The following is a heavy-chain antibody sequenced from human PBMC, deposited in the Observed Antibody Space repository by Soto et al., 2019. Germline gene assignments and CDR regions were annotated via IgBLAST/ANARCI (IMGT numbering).Heavy chain of an antibody. CDR1: GFTFRNNV. CDR3: ARDMYYYDSSGYYHGGFFDY. D-gene: IGHD3-22*01. V-gene: IGHV3-23*01. Sequence: EVQLLESGGGLAQPGGSLRLSCAASGFTFRNNVLSWVRQAPGKGLDWVSGITGSGRDTYYADSVKGRFTISRDNSKNMVFLQMNSLRDEDTAVYYCARDMYYYDSSGYYHGGFFDYWGQGTLVTVSS. J-gene: IGHJ4*02. CDR2: ITGSGRDT.